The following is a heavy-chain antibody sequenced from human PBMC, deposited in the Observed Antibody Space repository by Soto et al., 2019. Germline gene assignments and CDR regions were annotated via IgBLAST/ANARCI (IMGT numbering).Heavy chain of an antibody. CDR2: ISAYNGNT. V-gene: IGHV1-18*01. CDR1: GYTFTSYG. Sequence: QVQLVQSGAEVKKPGASVKVSCKASGYTFTSYGISWVRQAPGQGLEWMGWISAYNGNTNYAQKLQGRVTMTTVTSTSTAYMDLRSLRSVATAVYYWASVNPPLGCRGEGTLVPVSS. D-gene: IGHD2-15*01. J-gene: IGHJ4*02. CDR3: ASVNPPLGC.